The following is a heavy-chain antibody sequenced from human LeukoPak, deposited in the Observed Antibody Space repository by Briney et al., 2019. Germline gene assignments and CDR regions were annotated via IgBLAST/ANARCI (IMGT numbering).Heavy chain of an antibody. Sequence: GGSLRLSCAASGFTFSSYSMNWVRQTPGKGLEWVSHVGGNGADTYYADSVKGRFTVSRDNSKNSLYLQMNSLRAEDTAVYYCAKDSVAYNQVFDAFDIWGQGTKVTVSS. CDR2: VGGNGADT. V-gene: IGHV3-23*01. CDR3: AKDSVAYNQVFDAFDI. D-gene: IGHD1-1*01. J-gene: IGHJ3*02. CDR1: GFTFSSYS.